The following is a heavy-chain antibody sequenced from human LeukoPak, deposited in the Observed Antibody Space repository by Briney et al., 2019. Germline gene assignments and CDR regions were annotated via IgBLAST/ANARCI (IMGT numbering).Heavy chain of an antibody. Sequence: GGSLRLSCAASGFTFSSYSMNWIRQAPGKGLEWISYISSSSSTIYYADSVKGRFTISSDNAKNSLYLQMNSLRAEDTAVYYCARDTATSGSYYFDYWGQGTLVTVSS. V-gene: IGHV3-48*04. J-gene: IGHJ4*02. CDR3: ARDTATSGSYYFDY. CDR2: ISSSSSTI. D-gene: IGHD1-26*01. CDR1: GFTFSSYS.